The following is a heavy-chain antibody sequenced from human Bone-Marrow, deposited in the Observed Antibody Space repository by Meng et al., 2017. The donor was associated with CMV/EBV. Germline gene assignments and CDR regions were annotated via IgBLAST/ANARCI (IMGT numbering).Heavy chain of an antibody. Sequence: GESLKISCAASGFTFSDYYMSWIRQAPGKGLEWVSCIGSSGTTIYYADSVKGRFTVSRDNAKNSLYLQMNSLRAEDTAVYYCARGQQQLAGGLDVWGQGTTVTVSS. D-gene: IGHD6-13*01. CDR1: GFTFSDYY. CDR3: ARGQQQLAGGLDV. V-gene: IGHV3-11*01. CDR2: IGSSGTTI. J-gene: IGHJ6*02.